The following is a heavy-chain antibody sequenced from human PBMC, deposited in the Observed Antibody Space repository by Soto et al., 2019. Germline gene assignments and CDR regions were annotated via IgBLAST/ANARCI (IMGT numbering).Heavy chain of an antibody. J-gene: IGHJ3*02. D-gene: IGHD6-19*01. V-gene: IGHV4-30-4*08. CDR1: GGSVSTDSSY. CDR3: ARDTGYRSGSNAFDI. Sequence: SETLSLTCIVSGGSVSTDSSYWSWIRQPPGKGLEWIGFIFNSENTYYNPSLKSRITLSIDTSKNQFSLHLNSVTAADTAVYYCARDTGYRSGSNAFDIWGQAPMVTVSS. CDR2: IFNSENT.